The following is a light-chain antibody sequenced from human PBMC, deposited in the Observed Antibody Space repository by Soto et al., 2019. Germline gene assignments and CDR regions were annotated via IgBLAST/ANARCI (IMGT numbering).Light chain of an antibody. V-gene: IGLV2-23*01. J-gene: IGLJ3*02. CDR1: SSDVGSYNL. CDR3: CSYTGSSTS. Sequence: QSLLTQPASVSGSPGQSITMSCAGASSDVGSYNLVSWYQQYPGKAPKLIIYEGNKRPSGVSNRFSGSGSGNTASLTISGLQAEDAADYYCCSYTGSSTSFGGGTKVTVL. CDR2: EGN.